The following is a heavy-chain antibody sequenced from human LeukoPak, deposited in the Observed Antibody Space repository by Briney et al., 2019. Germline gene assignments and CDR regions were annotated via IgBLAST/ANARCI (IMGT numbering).Heavy chain of an antibody. V-gene: IGHV3-74*01. CDR2: INSDGSST. CDR1: GGSFSGYYW. CDR3: ARSDWFDP. J-gene: IGHJ5*02. Sequence: ETLSLTCAVYGGSFSGYYWMHWVRQAPGKGLVWVSGINSDGSSTSYADSVKGRFTISRDNAKNTLYLQMNSLRAEDTAVYYCARSDWFDPWGQGTLVTVSS.